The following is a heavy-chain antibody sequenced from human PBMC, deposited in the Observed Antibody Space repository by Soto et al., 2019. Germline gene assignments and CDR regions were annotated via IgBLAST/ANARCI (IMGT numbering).Heavy chain of an antibody. CDR3: ARGQFGLLAWFDP. D-gene: IGHD1-26*01. J-gene: IGHJ5*02. CDR2: INHSGST. CDR1: GGSFSGYY. V-gene: IGHV4-34*01. Sequence: SETLSLTCAVYGGSFSGYYWSWIRQPPGKGLEWIGEINHSGSTNYNPSLKSRVTISVDTSKNQFSLKLSSVTAADTAVYYCARGQFGLLAWFDPWGQGTLVTSPQ.